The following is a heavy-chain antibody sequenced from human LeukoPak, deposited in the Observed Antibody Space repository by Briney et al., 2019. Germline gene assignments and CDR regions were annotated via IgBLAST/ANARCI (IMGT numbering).Heavy chain of an antibody. Sequence: PGGSLRLSCAASGFIFSRYGMTWVRQAPGKGLEWVAAISGSGAGTYYADSVKGRFTISRDNFKNTLYPQMNSLRAEDTAIYYCAKVGVEVAGSRGDIECWGQGTLVTVSS. CDR2: ISGSGAGT. V-gene: IGHV3-23*01. CDR1: GFIFSRYG. J-gene: IGHJ4*02. D-gene: IGHD6-19*01. CDR3: AKVGVEVAGSRGDIEC.